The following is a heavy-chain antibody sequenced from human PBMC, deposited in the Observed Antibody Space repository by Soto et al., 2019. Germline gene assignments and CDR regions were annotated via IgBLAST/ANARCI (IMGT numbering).Heavy chain of an antibody. CDR1: GIIVSSNY. CDR3: TRSRYGDPDY. J-gene: IGHJ4*02. CDR2: LYHGGST. Sequence: EVQLVQSGGGLIQPEGSLKLSCAAPGIIVSSNYMSWVRQAPGKGLEWVSVLYHGGSTYYAESVKGRFTISRDNSKNTLFIQMNSLRAEDTAVYYCTRSRYGDPDYWGQGTLVTVSS. V-gene: IGHV3-53*01. D-gene: IGHD4-17*01.